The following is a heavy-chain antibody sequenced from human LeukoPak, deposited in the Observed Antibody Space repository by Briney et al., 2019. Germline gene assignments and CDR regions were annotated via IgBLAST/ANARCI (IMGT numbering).Heavy chain of an antibody. Sequence: PSETLSLTCTVSGGSISSSNCYWGWIRQPPGKGLEWIGSVHYSGSAYYNPSLKSRVTISVDTSKNQFSLKLNSVTAADTAVYYCARPLTHGGSYYDWGQGTLVTVSS. V-gene: IGHV4-39*01. D-gene: IGHD1-26*01. CDR2: VHYSGSA. CDR1: GGSISSSNCY. J-gene: IGHJ4*02. CDR3: ARPLTHGGSYYD.